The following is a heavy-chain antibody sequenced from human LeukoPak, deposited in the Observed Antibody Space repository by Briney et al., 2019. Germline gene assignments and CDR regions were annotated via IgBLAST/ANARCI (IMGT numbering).Heavy chain of an antibody. Sequence: GGSLRLSCAASGFTFSSHAMSWVRQAPGKGLEWVSAISASGGTTYYPDSEKGRFTISRDNSKNTLNLQMNSLRAEDTAVYYCAKQGYYDSSGYYLYYFDHWGQGTLVTVSS. CDR3: AKQGYYDSSGYYLYYFDH. D-gene: IGHD3-22*01. V-gene: IGHV3-23*01. J-gene: IGHJ4*02. CDR2: ISASGGTT. CDR1: GFTFSSHA.